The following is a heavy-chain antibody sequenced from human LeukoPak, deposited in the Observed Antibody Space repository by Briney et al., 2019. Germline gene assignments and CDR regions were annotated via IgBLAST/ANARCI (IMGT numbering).Heavy chain of an antibody. J-gene: IGHJ4*02. CDR3: ARDQYDTWSRRGNFDS. D-gene: IGHD3-3*01. CDR2: IKLDGSEK. Sequence: GGSLRLSCVASGFTFGKYWMSWVCQAPGKGLEWVANIKLDGSEKNYVDSVKGRFTISRDNTKNSLYLKMNSLRVEDTAVFYCARDQYDTWSRRGNFDSWGQGTLVIASS. CDR1: GFTFGKYW. V-gene: IGHV3-7*03.